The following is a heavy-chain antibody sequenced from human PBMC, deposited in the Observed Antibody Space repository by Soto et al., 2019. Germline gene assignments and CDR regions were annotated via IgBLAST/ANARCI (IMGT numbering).Heavy chain of an antibody. D-gene: IGHD3-22*01. CDR3: ARQIYDSDTGPNFQYYFDS. V-gene: IGHV1-69*06. J-gene: IGHJ4*02. Sequence: ASVKVSCKAPGGTPSTLGVSWVRQAPGQGLEWMGRIIPMFGTANYAQNFQGRVTITADKSTSTAYMELTSLRASDTAMYYCARQIYDSDTGPNFQYYFDSWGQGTPVTVSS. CDR1: GGTPSTLG. CDR2: IIPMFGTA.